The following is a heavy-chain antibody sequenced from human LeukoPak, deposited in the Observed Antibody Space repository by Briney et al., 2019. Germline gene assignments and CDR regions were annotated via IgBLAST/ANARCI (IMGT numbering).Heavy chain of an antibody. CDR1: GGSISSYY. J-gene: IGHJ6*02. Sequence: PSETLSLTCTVSGGSISSYYWSWIRQPPGRGLEWIGYICCSGSTNYNPSLKSRVTMSVDTSKNQFSLKLSSVTAADTAVYYCARNSKLNGMDVWGQGTTVTVSS. CDR2: ICCSGST. CDR3: ARNSKLNGMDV. V-gene: IGHV4-59*12. D-gene: IGHD4-23*01.